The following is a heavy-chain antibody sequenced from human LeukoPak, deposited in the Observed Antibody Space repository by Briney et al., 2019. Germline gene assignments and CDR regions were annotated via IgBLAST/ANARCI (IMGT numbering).Heavy chain of an antibody. CDR3: ARGPDYSGSYSIDY. V-gene: IGHV4-4*07. D-gene: IGHD1-26*01. CDR2: IYTSGST. CDR1: GGSISSYY. J-gene: IGHJ4*02. Sequence: SETLSLTCTVSGGSISSYYWSWIRQPAEKGLEWIGRIYTSGSTSYNPSLKSRVTMSVDTSKNQFSLKLSSVTAADTAVYYCARGPDYSGSYSIDYWGQGTLVTVSS.